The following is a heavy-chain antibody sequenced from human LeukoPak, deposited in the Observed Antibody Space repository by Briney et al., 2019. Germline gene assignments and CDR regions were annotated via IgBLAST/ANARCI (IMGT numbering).Heavy chain of an antibody. CDR3: ARDAPRFSYGGQGDY. Sequence: ASVKVSCKASGYTITGYYMHWVRQAPGQGLEWMGWVNPNSGGTNYAQKFQGRVTMTRDTSISTAYMELSRLRSDDTAVYYCARDAPRFSYGGQGDYWGQRTLVTVSS. D-gene: IGHD4-23*01. CDR2: VNPNSGGT. V-gene: IGHV1-2*02. J-gene: IGHJ4*02. CDR1: GYTITGYY.